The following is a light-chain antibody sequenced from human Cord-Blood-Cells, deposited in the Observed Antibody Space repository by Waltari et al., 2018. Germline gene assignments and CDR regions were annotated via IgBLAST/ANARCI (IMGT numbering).Light chain of an antibody. J-gene: IGLJ3*02. Sequence: QSVLTQPPSVSGAPGQRVTLSCTGSRSNIGAGYDVPWYQQLPGTAPKLLIYGNSNRPSGVPDRFSGSKSGTSASLAITGLQAEDEADYYCQSYDSSLSGWVFGGGTKLTVL. V-gene: IGLV1-40*01. CDR3: QSYDSSLSGWV. CDR2: GNS. CDR1: RSNIGAGYD.